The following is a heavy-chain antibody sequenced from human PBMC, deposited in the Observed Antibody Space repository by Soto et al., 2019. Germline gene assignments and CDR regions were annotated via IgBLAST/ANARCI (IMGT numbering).Heavy chain of an antibody. CDR3: VGALTYEVPYYYYGMDV. D-gene: IGHD3-16*01. CDR1: GFSFSTYL. V-gene: IGHV3-7*01. J-gene: IGHJ6*02. CDR2: IKQGGNEK. Sequence: SLRLSCAASGFSFSTYLMSWVRQAPGKGLEWVANIKQGGNEKFYVDSVKGRFTISRDNDKKSLYLQMDSLRVEDTAVYYCVGALTYEVPYYYYGMDVWGQGTTVTVSS.